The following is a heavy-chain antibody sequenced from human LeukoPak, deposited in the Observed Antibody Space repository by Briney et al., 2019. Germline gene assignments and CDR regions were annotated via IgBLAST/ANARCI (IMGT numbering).Heavy chain of an antibody. V-gene: IGHV1-2*06. CDR3: ARDGYYGRAYFDL. CDR1: GYTFTGYY. J-gene: IGHJ2*01. D-gene: IGHD3-22*01. Sequence: ASVKVSCTASGYTFTGYYMHWVRQAPGQGLEWMGRINPNSGGTNYAQKFQGRVTMTRDTSISTAYMELSRLRSDDTAVYYCARDGYYGRAYFDLWGRGTLATVSS. CDR2: INPNSGGT.